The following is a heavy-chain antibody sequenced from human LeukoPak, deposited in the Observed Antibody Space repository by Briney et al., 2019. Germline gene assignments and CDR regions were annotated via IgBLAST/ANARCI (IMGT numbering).Heavy chain of an antibody. CDR3: ARAKIPDAFDI. D-gene: IGHD2-2*02. CDR1: GGSISSGSYY. J-gene: IGHJ3*02. V-gene: IGHV4-61*02. CDR2: IYTSGST. Sequence: SETLSLTCTVSGGSISSGSYYWSWIRQPAGKGLEWIGRIYTSGSTNYNPSLKSRVTISVDTSKNQFSLKLSSVTAADTAVYYCARAKIPDAFDIWGQGTMVTVSS.